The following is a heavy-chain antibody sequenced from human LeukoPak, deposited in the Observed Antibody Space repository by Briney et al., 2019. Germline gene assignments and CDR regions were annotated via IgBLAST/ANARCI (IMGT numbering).Heavy chain of an antibody. D-gene: IGHD3-22*01. J-gene: IGHJ4*02. Sequence: GGSLRLSCAASGFTFSSYWMSWVRQAPGKGLEWVANIKQDGSEKYYMDSVKGRFTISRDNAKNSLYLQMNSLRAEDTAVYYCARDDGYYYDSSGYYHDYWGQGTLVTVSS. CDR2: IKQDGSEK. CDR1: GFTFSSYW. CDR3: ARDDGYYYDSSGYYHDY. V-gene: IGHV3-7*01.